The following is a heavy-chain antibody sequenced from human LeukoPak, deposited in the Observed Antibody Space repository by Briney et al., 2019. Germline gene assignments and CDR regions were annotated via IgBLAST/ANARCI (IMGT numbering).Heavy chain of an antibody. CDR3: ARGDFFDY. CDR1: GFTSSGYW. V-gene: IGHV3-74*01. D-gene: IGHD3-16*01. J-gene: IGHJ4*02. CDR2: IKSVVSIP. Sequence: GGSLRLSCAASGFTSSGYWTHWVRPAPGKGLLWVSRIKSVVSIPTSAASVKGGFPTSRDNDKNTLYLQMNSLRAEDTALYYCARGDFFDYWGQGTLVTVSS.